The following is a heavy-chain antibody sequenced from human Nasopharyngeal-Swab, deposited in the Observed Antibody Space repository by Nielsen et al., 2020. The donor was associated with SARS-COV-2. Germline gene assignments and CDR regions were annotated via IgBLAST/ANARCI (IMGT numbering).Heavy chain of an antibody. J-gene: IGHJ4*02. Sequence: WIRQPPGKGLEWIGSIYYSGSTYYNPSLKSRVTTSVDTSKNQFSLKLSSVTAADTAVYYCASLNVDTAMVPDYWGQGTLVTVSS. CDR2: IYYSGST. CDR3: ASLNVDTAMVPDY. D-gene: IGHD5-18*01. V-gene: IGHV4-39*01.